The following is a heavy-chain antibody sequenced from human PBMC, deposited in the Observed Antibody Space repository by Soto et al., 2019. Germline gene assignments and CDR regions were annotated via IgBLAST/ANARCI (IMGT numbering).Heavy chain of an antibody. CDR1: GFTFSNYY. D-gene: IGHD6-19*01. CDR2: ITSSGTTT. Sequence: LRLSCAASGFTFSNYYMAWIRQAPGKGLEWVSYITSSGTTTSYADSVRGRFAISRDKNSLFLQMNSLRGEDTAVYFCASLAVSGHSDYWGQGTLVTVSS. CDR3: ASLAVSGHSDY. V-gene: IGHV3-11*01. J-gene: IGHJ4*02.